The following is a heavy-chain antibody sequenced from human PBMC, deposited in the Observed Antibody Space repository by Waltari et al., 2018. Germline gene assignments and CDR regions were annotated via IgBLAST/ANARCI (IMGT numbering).Heavy chain of an antibody. J-gene: IGHJ6*02. CDR1: GGSISSYY. CDR3: ARAQYSGSYYYYGMDV. Sequence: QVQLQESGPGLVKPSETLSLTCTVSGGSISSYYWSWIRQPPGKGLEWIGYIYYSGSTNYNPSLKSRVTISVDTSKNQFSLKLSSVTAADTAVYYCARAQYSGSYYYYGMDVWGQGTTVTVSS. V-gene: IGHV4-59*01. D-gene: IGHD1-26*01. CDR2: IYYSGST.